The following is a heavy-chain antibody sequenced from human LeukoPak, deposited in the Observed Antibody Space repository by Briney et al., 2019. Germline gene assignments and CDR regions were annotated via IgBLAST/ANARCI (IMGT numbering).Heavy chain of an antibody. V-gene: IGHV3-30*03. CDR3: ASSFIMITFGGMTL. Sequence: PGGSLRLSCAASGFTFGAYGMHWVRQAPGKGLEWVAVISYDGTTNKYYADSVRGRFTISRDNSKNTLYLQMNSLRAEDTAVYYCASSFIMITFGGMTLWGQGTLVTVSS. D-gene: IGHD3-16*01. CDR1: GFTFGAYG. J-gene: IGHJ4*02. CDR2: ISYDGTTNK.